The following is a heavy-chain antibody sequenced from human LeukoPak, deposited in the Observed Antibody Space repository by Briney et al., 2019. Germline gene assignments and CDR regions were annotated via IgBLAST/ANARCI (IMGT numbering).Heavy chain of an antibody. CDR1: GFSLSTSGVG. CDR3: AHRQKGGWFDP. J-gene: IGHJ5*02. V-gene: IGHV2-5*02. Sequence: ESGPTLLKPTQTLTLTCTFSGFSLSTSGVGVGWIRQPPGKALEWLALIYWDDDKRYSPSLKSRLTITKDTSKNQEVLTMTNMGPVDTATYYCAHRQKGGWFDPWGQGTLVTVSS. CDR2: IYWDDDK.